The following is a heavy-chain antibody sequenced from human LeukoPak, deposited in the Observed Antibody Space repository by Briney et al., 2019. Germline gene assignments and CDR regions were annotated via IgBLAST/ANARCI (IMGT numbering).Heavy chain of an antibody. Sequence: GGSLRLSCAASGFTFSSYSMNWVRQAPGKGLEWVSSISSGSSYIYYADSVKGRFTISRDNAKNSLYLQMNSLSAEDTAVYYCACTSGYDFSSYYYYYMDGWAKGTTVTVSS. CDR3: ACTSGYDFSSYYYYYMDG. V-gene: IGHV3-21*01. CDR2: ISSGSSYI. D-gene: IGHD5-12*01. J-gene: IGHJ6*03. CDR1: GFTFSSYS.